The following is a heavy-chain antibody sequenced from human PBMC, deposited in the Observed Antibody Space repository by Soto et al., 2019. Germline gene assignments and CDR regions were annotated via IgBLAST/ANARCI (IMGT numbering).Heavy chain of an antibody. D-gene: IGHD3-16*01. CDR3: ATSRLYSFDY. CDR1: GFTFSDYY. Sequence: QVQLVESGGGLVKPGGSLRLSCAASGFTFSDYYMSWIRQAPGKGLEWVLYISSSSSYTNYADSVKGRFTISRDNAKNSLYLQMNSLRAEDTAVYYCATSRLYSFDYWGQGTLVTVSS. J-gene: IGHJ4*02. V-gene: IGHV3-11*06. CDR2: ISSSSSYT.